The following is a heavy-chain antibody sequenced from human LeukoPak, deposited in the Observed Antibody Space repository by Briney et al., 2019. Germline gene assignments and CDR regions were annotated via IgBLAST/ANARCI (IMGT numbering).Heavy chain of an antibody. V-gene: IGHV3-11*04. CDR1: GFTFSDYY. D-gene: IGHD2-2*02. CDR2: ISSSSSTI. Sequence: GGSLRLSCAAPGFTFSDYYMSWIRRAPGKGLEWVSYISSSSSTIYYADSVKGRFTISRDNAKNSLYLQMNSLRAEDTAVYYCASLGCSSTSCYNYWGQGTLVTVSS. J-gene: IGHJ4*02. CDR3: ASLGCSSTSCYNY.